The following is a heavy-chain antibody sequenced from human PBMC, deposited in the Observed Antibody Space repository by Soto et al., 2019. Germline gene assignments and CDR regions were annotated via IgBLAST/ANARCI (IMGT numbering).Heavy chain of an antibody. D-gene: IGHD4-17*01. V-gene: IGHV1-2*02. CDR2: INPNSGGT. CDR1: GYTFTGYY. CDR3: ARDKDYGRNSGAYYFDY. J-gene: IGHJ4*02. Sequence: ASVKVSCKASGYTFTGYYMHWVRQVPGQGLEWMGWINPNSGGTNYAQKFQGRVTMTRDTSISTAYMELSRLRSDDTAVYYCARDKDYGRNSGAYYFDYWGQGTLVTVSS.